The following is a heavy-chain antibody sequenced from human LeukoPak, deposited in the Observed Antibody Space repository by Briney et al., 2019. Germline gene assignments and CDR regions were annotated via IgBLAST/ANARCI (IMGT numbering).Heavy chain of an antibody. CDR1: GYTFTSYG. J-gene: IGHJ5*02. V-gene: IGHV1-18*01. CDR3: ARDRGYCSGGSCPDNWFDP. Sequence: ASVKVSCKASGYTFTSYGISWVRQAPGQGLEWMGWISAYNGNTNYAQKLQGRVTMTTDTSTSTAYMELRSLRSDDTAVYYCARDRGYCSGGSCPDNWFDPWGQGTLVTVSS. CDR2: ISAYNGNT. D-gene: IGHD2-15*01.